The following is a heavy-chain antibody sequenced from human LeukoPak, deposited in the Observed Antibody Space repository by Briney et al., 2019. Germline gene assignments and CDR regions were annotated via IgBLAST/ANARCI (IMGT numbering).Heavy chain of an antibody. CDR3: ARTGYSSGWYYFDY. V-gene: IGHV2-70*11. J-gene: IGHJ4*02. CDR2: IDWDDDK. CDR1: GFSLSTSGMC. Sequence: SGPALVKPTQTLTLTCTFSGFSLSTSGMCVSWIRQPPGKALEWLARIDWDDDKYYSTSLKTRLTISKDTSKNQVVLTMTNMDPVGTATYYCARTGYSSGWYYFDYWGQGTLVTVSS. D-gene: IGHD6-19*01.